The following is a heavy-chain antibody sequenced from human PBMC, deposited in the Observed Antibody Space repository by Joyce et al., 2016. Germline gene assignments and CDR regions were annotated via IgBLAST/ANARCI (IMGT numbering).Heavy chain of an antibody. CDR3: GGWRI. J-gene: IGHJ4*02. V-gene: IGHV3-15*01. CDR2: IKSKANGETT. Sequence: EVQLVVSGGGLVERGGSLRLSCAASGFPFRYAFKTWIRQAPGKGIDWVGFIKSKANGETTGYVAPVKGRFTISRDDSKSIVYLQMNSLKSDDTAVYYCGGWRIWGQGTLVTVSS. D-gene: IGHD3-16*01. CDR1: GFPFRYAF.